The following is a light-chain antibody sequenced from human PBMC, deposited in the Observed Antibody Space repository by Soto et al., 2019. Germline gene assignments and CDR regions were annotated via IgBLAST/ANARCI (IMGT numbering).Light chain of an antibody. V-gene: IGKV1-39*01. Sequence: DIQMTQSPSSLSESVGDRVTITCRASQSISSYLNWYQQKPGKAPRLLIYAASSLQSGVPSRFSGSGSGTDFTLTISSLQPEDFATYYCQQSYSTPQTWTFGQGTKVDI. CDR3: QQSYSTPQTWT. CDR1: QSISSY. CDR2: AAS. J-gene: IGKJ1*01.